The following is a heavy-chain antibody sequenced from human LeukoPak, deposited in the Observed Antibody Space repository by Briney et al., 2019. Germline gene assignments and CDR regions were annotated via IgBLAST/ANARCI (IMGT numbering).Heavy chain of an antibody. Sequence: GGSLRLSCAASGFIFNNYAMSWVRQSPGKGLEWVSSISTTGSTTYYADSVRGRFTISRDNSQNTLSLQMDSLTAADTAVYSCATYDLWTTYYTFQYWGQGTLVSVSS. CDR1: GFIFNNYA. D-gene: IGHD3-3*01. CDR2: ISTTGSTT. CDR3: ATYDLWTTYYTFQY. V-gene: IGHV3-23*01. J-gene: IGHJ4*02.